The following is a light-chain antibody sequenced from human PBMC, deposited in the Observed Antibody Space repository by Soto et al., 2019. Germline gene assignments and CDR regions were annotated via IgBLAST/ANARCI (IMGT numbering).Light chain of an antibody. CDR2: GAS. CDR3: QQYGSSPTWT. V-gene: IGKV3-20*01. Sequence: ESVLTQSPGTLSLSPGERATLSCRASQSVSSKYLAWYQPKPGLAPRLXXYGASTRANGIPDRFSGSGSGTDLTLTISRLEPEDSAVYYCQQYGSSPTWTFGQGTKVDIK. CDR1: QSVSSKY. J-gene: IGKJ1*01.